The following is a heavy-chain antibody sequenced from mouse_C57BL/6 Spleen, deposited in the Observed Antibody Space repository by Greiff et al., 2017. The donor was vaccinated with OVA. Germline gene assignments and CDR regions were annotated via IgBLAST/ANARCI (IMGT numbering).Heavy chain of an antibody. Sequence: EVMLVESGGGLVKPGGSLKLSCAASGFTFSDYGMHWVRQAPEKGLEWVAYISGGNITIYYADTVEGRFTISRDNAKNTLFLQMTSRRSEYTAMYYGARGGTTDLWYFDVWGTGTTVTVSS. J-gene: IGHJ1*03. CDR2: ISGGNITI. CDR3: ARGGTTDLWYFDV. V-gene: IGHV5-17*01. D-gene: IGHD1-1*01. CDR1: GFTFSDYG.